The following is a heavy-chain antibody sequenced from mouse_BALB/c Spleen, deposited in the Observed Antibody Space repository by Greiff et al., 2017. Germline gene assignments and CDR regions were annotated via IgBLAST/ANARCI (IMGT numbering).Heavy chain of an antibody. D-gene: IGHD1-1*01. CDR1: GFNIKDTY. CDR3: ARSGITTVDYYAMDY. Sequence: EVKLQESGAELVKPGASVKLSCTASGFNIKDTYMHWVKQRPEQGLEWIGRIDPANGNTKYDPKFQGKATITADTSSNTAYLQLSSLTSEDTAVYYCARSGITTVDYYAMDYWGQGTSVTVSS. J-gene: IGHJ4*01. CDR2: IDPANGNT. V-gene: IGHV14-3*02.